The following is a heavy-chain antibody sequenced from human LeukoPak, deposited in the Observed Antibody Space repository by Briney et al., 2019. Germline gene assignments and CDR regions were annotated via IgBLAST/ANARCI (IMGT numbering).Heavy chain of an antibody. CDR3: ARDPGYYDSSGYIQDAFDI. CDR2: IYYSGST. J-gene: IGHJ3*02. CDR1: GGSISSSSYY. D-gene: IGHD3-22*01. Sequence: SETLSLTCTVSGGSISSSSYYWSWIRQPPGKGLEWIGYIYYSGSTNYNPSLKSRVTISVDTSKNQFSLKLSSVTAADTAVYYCARDPGYYDSSGYIQDAFDIWGQGTMVTVSS. V-gene: IGHV4-61*01.